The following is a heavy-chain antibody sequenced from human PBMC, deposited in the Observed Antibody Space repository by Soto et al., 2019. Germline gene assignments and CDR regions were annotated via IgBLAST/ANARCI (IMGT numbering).Heavy chain of an antibody. D-gene: IGHD6-19*01. Sequence: QVQLVESGGGVVQPGTSLRLSCAASGLSFRNFGIHWVRQAPGKGLQWLAVISHDSRDKRFADSMQGRIDISRDNSKNTLYLEMRSLRPEDTALYYCALTRRSTVLDVPGPAFAHWGRGTLVTVS. J-gene: IGHJ4*02. V-gene: IGHV3-30*03. CDR1: GLSFRNFG. CDR3: ALTRRSTVLDVPGPAFAH. CDR2: ISHDSRDK.